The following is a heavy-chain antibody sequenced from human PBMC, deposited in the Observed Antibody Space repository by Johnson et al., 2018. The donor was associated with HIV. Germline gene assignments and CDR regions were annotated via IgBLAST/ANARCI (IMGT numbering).Heavy chain of an antibody. CDR1: GFTFSDYY. CDR3: ARDWGPGLVYFDSSGYYWAFDV. Sequence: QVQLVESGGGVVRPGGSLRLSCAASGFTFSDYYMSWIRQAPGQGLEWVSYISGSGSTLYYADSVQRRFTISRDNAKNSLYLQLNRLQAEDTVVYYCARDWGPGLVYFDSSGYYWAFDVWGQGTMVTVSS. CDR2: ISGSGSTL. J-gene: IGHJ3*01. V-gene: IGHV3-11*04. D-gene: IGHD3-22*01.